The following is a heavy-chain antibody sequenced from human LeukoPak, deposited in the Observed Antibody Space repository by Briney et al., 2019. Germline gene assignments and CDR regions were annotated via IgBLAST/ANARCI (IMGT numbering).Heavy chain of an antibody. CDR3: ASPSHYDFWSGYYKAFDY. J-gene: IGHJ4*02. V-gene: IGHV4-38-2*02. CDR1: GYSISSGYY. Sequence: PSETLSLTCTVSGYSISSGYYWGWIRQPPGKGLEWIGSIYHSGSTYYNPSLKSRVTISVDTSKNQFSLKLSSVTAADTAVYYCASPSHYDFWSGYYKAFDYWGQGTLVTVSS. D-gene: IGHD3-3*01. CDR2: IYHSGST.